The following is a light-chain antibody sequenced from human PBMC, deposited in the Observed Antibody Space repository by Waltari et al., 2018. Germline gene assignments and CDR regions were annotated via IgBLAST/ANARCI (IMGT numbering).Light chain of an antibody. CDR2: GAS. Sequence: EIVMTQSPGTLSVSPGERATLSCRASQTISTNLAWYQQKPGQAPRLLIFGASTRATGVPARCSGSGSGTEFTLTISSLQSEDFAIYYCQQYNLWPLTFGGGTTVEI. CDR1: QTISTN. V-gene: IGKV3-15*01. CDR3: QQYNLWPLT. J-gene: IGKJ4*01.